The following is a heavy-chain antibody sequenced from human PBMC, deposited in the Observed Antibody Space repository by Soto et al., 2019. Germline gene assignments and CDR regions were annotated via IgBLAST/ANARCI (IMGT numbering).Heavy chain of an antibody. CDR1: GYTFTTYD. D-gene: IGHD2-21*01. CDR2: MNPKSGYT. V-gene: IGHV1-8*01. J-gene: IGHJ4*02. Sequence: QVRLVQSGAEVKKPGASVKVSCKASGYTFTTYDINWVRQATGQGLEWVGWMNPKSGYTGFAQKFQGRVSMTRDTSISTDDMELSSLRSEDTAVYYCVRVFGSIDYWGQGTLVTVSS. CDR3: VRVFGSIDY.